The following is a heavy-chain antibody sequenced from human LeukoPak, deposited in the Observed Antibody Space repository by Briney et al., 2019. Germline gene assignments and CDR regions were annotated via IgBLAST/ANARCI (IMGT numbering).Heavy chain of an antibody. CDR2: IYYSGST. Sequence: PSETLSLTCTVSGGSISSYWWSWIRQPPGKGLEWIGYIYYSGSTYYNPSLKSRVTISVDTSKNQFSLKLSSVTAADTAVYYCARVYYHDSRSNYFDPWGQGTLVTVSS. J-gene: IGHJ5*02. CDR1: GGSISSYW. V-gene: IGHV4-59*08. D-gene: IGHD3-22*01. CDR3: ARVYYHDSRSNYFDP.